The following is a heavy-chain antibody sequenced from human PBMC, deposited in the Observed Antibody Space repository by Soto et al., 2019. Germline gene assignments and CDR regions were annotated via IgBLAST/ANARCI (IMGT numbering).Heavy chain of an antibody. CDR2: VYQNGLT. D-gene: IGHD1-7*01. CDR1: GDSIGNNVW. CDR3: ASRDPGTSVDY. V-gene: IGHV4-4*02. Sequence: SETLSLTCAVSGDSIGNNVWWSWVRQPPGKGLEWIGEVYQNGLTDYNPSLQGRVTISLDKSENQFSLKVTSLTAADTAVYYCASRDPGTSVDYWGQGTLVTVSS. J-gene: IGHJ4*02.